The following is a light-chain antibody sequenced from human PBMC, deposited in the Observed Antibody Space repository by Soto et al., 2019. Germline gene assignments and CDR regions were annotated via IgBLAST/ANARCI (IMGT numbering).Light chain of an antibody. Sequence: QSALTQPASVSGSPGQSITISCTGTSSDVGGYNYVSWYQQHPGKAPKLMIYDVSNRPSGVSNRFSGSKSGNTAFLTISGLQVEYEADYYCSSYTRSSTRVFGGGTKLTVL. V-gene: IGLV2-14*01. CDR2: DVS. CDR3: SSYTRSSTRV. CDR1: SSDVGGYNY. J-gene: IGLJ2*01.